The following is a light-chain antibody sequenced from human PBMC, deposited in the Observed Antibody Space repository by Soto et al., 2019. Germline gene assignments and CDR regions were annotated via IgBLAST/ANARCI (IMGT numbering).Light chain of an antibody. CDR1: QTISSW. V-gene: IGKV1-5*03. J-gene: IGKJ4*01. CDR2: KAS. CDR3: QKSDSGPLT. Sequence: DIQMTQAPSTLSGSVGDRVTITCRASQTISSWLAWYTTPTGKAPKIMIYKASTLKSGVPSRVRGIVSGTEVSLPISGLQPEEAATDDGQKSDSGPLTFGGGTKVDIK.